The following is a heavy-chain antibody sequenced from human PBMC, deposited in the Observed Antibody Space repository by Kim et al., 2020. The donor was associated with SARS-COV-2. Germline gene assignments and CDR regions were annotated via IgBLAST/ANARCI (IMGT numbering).Heavy chain of an antibody. CDR1: GGSISSSSYY. Sequence: SETLSLTCTVSGGSISSSSYYWGWIRQPPGKGLEWIGSIYYSGSTYYNPSLKSRVTISVDTSKNQFSLKLSSVTAADTAVYYCARDSLARLLPDAFDIWGQGTMDTVSS. V-gene: IGHV4-39*07. J-gene: IGHJ3*02. CDR3: ARDSLARLLPDAFDI. D-gene: IGHD2-21*02. CDR2: IYYSGST.